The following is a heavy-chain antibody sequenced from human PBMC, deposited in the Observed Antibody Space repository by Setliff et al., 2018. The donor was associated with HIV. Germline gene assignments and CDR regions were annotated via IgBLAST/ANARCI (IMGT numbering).Heavy chain of an antibody. V-gene: IGHV1-18*01. J-gene: IGHJ4*01. Sequence: ASVKVSCKASGYTFTSYGISWVRQAPGQGLEWMGWISAYNGNTNYAQKLQGRVTMTTDTSTSTAYVELRSLRSDDTAVYYCARLEDYYDSSGYYYGLGDDYWGQEPWSPSP. CDR3: ARLEDYYDSSGYYYGLGDDY. CDR2: ISAYNGNT. CDR1: GYTFTSYG. D-gene: IGHD3-22*01.